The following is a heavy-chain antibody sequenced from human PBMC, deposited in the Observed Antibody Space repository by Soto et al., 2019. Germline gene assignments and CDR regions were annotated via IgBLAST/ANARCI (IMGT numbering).Heavy chain of an antibody. J-gene: IGHJ5*02. CDR1: GYTFSAYY. Sequence: QVQLVQSGTEVKKPGASVKVSCKTSGYTFSAYYVHWVRQAPRQGLEWMGWIDPKTGATNYAQNFQGWVTLTRDTSINTVYMDLTSDGTAIYYCARARTTVALNAFDPWGQGTLVIVSS. CDR2: IDPKTGAT. V-gene: IGHV1-2*04. D-gene: IGHD4-17*01. CDR3: ARARTTVALNAFDP.